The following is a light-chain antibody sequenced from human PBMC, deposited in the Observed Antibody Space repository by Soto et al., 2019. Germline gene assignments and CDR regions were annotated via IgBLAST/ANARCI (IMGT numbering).Light chain of an antibody. CDR2: GNS. Sequence: QSVLTQPPSVSGAPGQRVTISCTGSSSNIGAGYDVHWYQQLPGTDPKLLIYGNSNRPSGVPDRFSGTKSGTSASLAITGRQAEEEADYSCRSYDGSLNGWVFGGGTQLTVL. J-gene: IGLJ3*02. CDR3: RSYDGSLNGWV. CDR1: SSNIGAGYD. V-gene: IGLV1-40*01.